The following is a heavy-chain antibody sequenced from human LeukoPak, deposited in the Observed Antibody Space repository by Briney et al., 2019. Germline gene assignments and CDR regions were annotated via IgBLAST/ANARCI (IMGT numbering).Heavy chain of an antibody. CDR3: ARGPNIYRITMIVVGAFDI. CDR2: IFYSGST. J-gene: IGHJ3*02. CDR1: GAFITSNSYY. D-gene: IGHD3-22*01. Sequence: SETLSLTCSISGAFITSNSYYWGYIRQPPGMGLEWIGSIFYSGSTYYNPSLKSRVTISVDTSKNQFSLKLSSVTAADTAVYYCARGPNIYRITMIVVGAFDIWGQGTMVTVSS. V-gene: IGHV4-39*07.